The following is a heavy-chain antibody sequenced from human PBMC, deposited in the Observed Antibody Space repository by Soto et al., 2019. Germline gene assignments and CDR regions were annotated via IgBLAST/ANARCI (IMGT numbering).Heavy chain of an antibody. Sequence: GGSLRLSCAASGFTFSSYAMHWVRQAPGKGLEYVSAISSNGGSTYYANSVKGRLTISRDNSKNTLYLQMGSLRAEDMAVYYCARVRGYDILTGYYDYWGQGTLVTVSS. CDR3: ARVRGYDILTGYYDY. CDR1: GFTFSSYA. CDR2: ISSNGGST. J-gene: IGHJ4*02. D-gene: IGHD3-9*01. V-gene: IGHV3-64*01.